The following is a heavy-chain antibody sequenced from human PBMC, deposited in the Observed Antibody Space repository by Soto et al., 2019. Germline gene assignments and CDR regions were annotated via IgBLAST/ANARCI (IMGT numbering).Heavy chain of an antibody. CDR2: ISPYTGNT. J-gene: IGHJ6*02. D-gene: IGHD3-16*01. CDR3: VMVDNYVTPTPQDV. V-gene: IGHV1-18*01. Sequence: QVQLVQSGDEVKKPGASVKVSCKASGYIFVNYGIAWVRQAPGQGLEWMGWISPYTGNTHSATKVQGRLTMTTATSTSTASMDLRSLPSDDTAVYYCVMVDNYVTPTPQDVWGQGTTVTVSS. CDR1: GYIFVNYG.